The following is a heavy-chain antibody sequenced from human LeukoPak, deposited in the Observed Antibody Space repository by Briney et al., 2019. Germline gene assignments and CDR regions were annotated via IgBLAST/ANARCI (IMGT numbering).Heavy chain of an antibody. CDR2: IIPILGIA. CDR3: ARASLWGRLSTNYYYYMDV. J-gene: IGHJ6*03. V-gene: IGHV1-69*04. CDR1: GGTFSSYA. Sequence: GASVKVSCKASGGTFSSYAISWVRQAPGQGLEWMGRIIPILGIANYAQKFQGRVTITADESTSTAYMELSSLRSEDTAVYYCARASLWGRLSTNYYYYMDVWGKGTTVTVSS. D-gene: IGHD3-16*02.